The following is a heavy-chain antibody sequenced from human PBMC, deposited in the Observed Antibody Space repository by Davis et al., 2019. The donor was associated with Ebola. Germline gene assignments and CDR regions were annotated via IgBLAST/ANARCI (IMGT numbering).Heavy chain of an antibody. V-gene: IGHV3-48*02. CDR1: GITFSRYS. Sequence: PGKSLKISCAASGITFSRYSMNWVRQAPGKGLEWVAFISSGSFTIHYADSVKGRFTISRDNAKNSLFLQMNSLRDEDTAVYYCARWSILGQWGQGTLVTVSS. D-gene: IGHD3-3*01. CDR2: ISSGSFTI. J-gene: IGHJ4*02. CDR3: ARWSILGQ.